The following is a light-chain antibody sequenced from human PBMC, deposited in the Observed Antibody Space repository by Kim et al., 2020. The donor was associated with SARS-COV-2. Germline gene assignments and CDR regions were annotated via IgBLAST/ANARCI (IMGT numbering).Light chain of an antibody. CDR3: CSYAGGYTHVV. Sequence: QSALTQPRSVSGSPGQSVTISCTGTSSDVGGYNYVSWYQQHPGRAPKLVINDVTKRPSGVPDRFSGSKSGNTASLTISGLQAEDEADYYCCSYAGGYTHVVFGGGTQLTVL. CDR1: SSDVGGYNY. CDR2: DVT. V-gene: IGLV2-11*01. J-gene: IGLJ2*01.